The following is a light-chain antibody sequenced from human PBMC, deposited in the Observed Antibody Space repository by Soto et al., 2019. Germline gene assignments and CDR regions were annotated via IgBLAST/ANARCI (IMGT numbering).Light chain of an antibody. CDR3: QQFDNSPPRYT. CDR2: GAS. J-gene: IGKJ2*01. V-gene: IGKV3-20*01. CDR1: QSIRSSY. Sequence: EIVLTQSPGTLSLSPGERATLSCRASQSIRSSYLAWYQQKPGQAPRLLIYGASSRATGIPDRFSGSGSGTDFTLTISRLEPEDFAVYYCQQFDNSPPRYTFGQGTKLEIK.